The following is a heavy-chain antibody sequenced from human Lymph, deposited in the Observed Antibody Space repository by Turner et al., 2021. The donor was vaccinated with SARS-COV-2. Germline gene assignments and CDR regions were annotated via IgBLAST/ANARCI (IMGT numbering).Heavy chain of an antibody. Sequence: EVQLVGTGGGLVQPGGPLRPSCAAYGFTFDDYGMNWVRQVPGKGLEWVAGISWNSGSIVYADSVKGRFTISRDNAKNSRYLQMNSLRPEDTALYYCAKDRGRDQLVLRFDSWGQGTLVTVST. CDR3: AKDRGRDQLVLRFDS. CDR2: ISWNSGSI. V-gene: IGHV3-9*01. D-gene: IGHD6-6*01. CDR1: GFTFDDYG. J-gene: IGHJ4*02.